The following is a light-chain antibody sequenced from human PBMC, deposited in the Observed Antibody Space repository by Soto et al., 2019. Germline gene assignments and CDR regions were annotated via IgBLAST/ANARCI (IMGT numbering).Light chain of an antibody. Sequence: QLVLTQPPSVSGAPGQTVTISCTGSSSNIGAGYDVHWYQQLPGTAPKLLIFGNTNRPSGVPDRFSGSKSGTSVSLAITGLQADDEADYYCQAYDSGLSGSVFGGGTKLTVL. J-gene: IGLJ3*02. CDR2: GNT. CDR3: QAYDSGLSGSV. V-gene: IGLV1-40*01. CDR1: SSNIGAGYD.